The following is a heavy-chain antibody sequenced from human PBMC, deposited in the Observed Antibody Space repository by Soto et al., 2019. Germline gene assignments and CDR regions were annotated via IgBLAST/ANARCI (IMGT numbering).Heavy chain of an antibody. CDR2: IYYSGST. CDR1: GGSISSSSYY. CDR3: ARSSSVAGSNWFDP. V-gene: IGHV4-61*05. J-gene: IGHJ5*02. D-gene: IGHD6-19*01. Sequence: SETLSLTCTVSGGSISSSSYYWAWIRQPPGKGLEWIGYIYYSGSTNYNPSLKSRVTISVDTSKNQFSLKLSSVTAADTAVYYCARSSSVAGSNWFDPWGQGTLVTVSS.